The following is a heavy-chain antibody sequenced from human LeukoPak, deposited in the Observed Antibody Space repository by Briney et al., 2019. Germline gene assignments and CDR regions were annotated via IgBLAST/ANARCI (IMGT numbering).Heavy chain of an antibody. CDR1: GGSISSYY. CDR3: ARHIASSSWRPNNWFDP. Sequence: SETLSLTCTVSGGSISSYYWSWIRQPPGKGLEWIEYIYYSGSTNYNPSLKSRVTISVDTSKNQFSLKLSSVTAADTAVYYCARHIASSSWRPNNWFDPWGQGTLVTVSS. D-gene: IGHD6-13*01. J-gene: IGHJ5*02. CDR2: IYYSGST. V-gene: IGHV4-59*08.